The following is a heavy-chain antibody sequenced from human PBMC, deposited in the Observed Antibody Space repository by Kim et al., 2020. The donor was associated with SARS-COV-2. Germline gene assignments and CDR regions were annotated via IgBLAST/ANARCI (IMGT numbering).Heavy chain of an antibody. CDR2: IKSKTDGGTT. Sequence: GGSLRLSCAASGFTFSNAWMSWVRQAPGKGLEWVGRIKSKTDGGTTDYAAPVKGRFTISRDDSKNTLYLQMNSLETEDTAVYYCTTDPDKAHYCSSTSCHFDYWGQGTLVTVSS. CDR1: GFTFSNAW. V-gene: IGHV3-15*01. D-gene: IGHD2-2*01. CDR3: TTDPDKAHYCSSTSCHFDY. J-gene: IGHJ4*02.